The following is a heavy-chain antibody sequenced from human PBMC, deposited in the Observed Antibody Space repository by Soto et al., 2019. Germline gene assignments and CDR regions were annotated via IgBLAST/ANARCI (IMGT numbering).Heavy chain of an antibody. Sequence: SETLSLTCTVSGDSFTSGNYYWSWIQQPPGKGREGSVYIYYSGGTNYRPSLKSRVTMSLDRSNTHYPLTLSSVTAADTAVYYCERIPVDTSMIYWFDPWGQGILVTVS. CDR3: ERIPVDTSMIYWFDP. V-gene: IGHV4-61*03. D-gene: IGHD5-18*01. J-gene: IGHJ5*01. CDR1: GDSFTSGNYY. CDR2: IYYSGGT.